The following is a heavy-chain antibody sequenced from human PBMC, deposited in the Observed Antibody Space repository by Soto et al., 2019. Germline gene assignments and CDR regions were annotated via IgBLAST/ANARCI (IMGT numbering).Heavy chain of an antibody. CDR2: ISWDGEK. D-gene: IGHD3-3*01. J-gene: IGHJ4*02. CDR3: AHRRGDLLSGHYYFDY. CDR1: GFALNTRGVG. Sequence: ITLKESGPTLVKPTQTLTLTCTFSGFALNTRGVGVGGIRQPPGKAIEWLALISWDGEKRYSPSLKSRLTTTKDTSENQVVLTMTNMDPVDTATYYCAHRRGDLLSGHYYFDYWGQGTLVTVSS. V-gene: IGHV2-5*02.